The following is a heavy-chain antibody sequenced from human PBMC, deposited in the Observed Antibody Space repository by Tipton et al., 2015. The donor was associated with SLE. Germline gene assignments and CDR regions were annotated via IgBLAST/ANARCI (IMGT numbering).Heavy chain of an antibody. CDR3: TTGGWQVFDY. D-gene: IGHD5-24*01. CDR2: INSDGSST. CDR1: GFTFSSYW. J-gene: IGHJ4*02. V-gene: IGHV3-74*01. Sequence: SLRLSCAASGFTFSSYWMHWVRQAPGKGLVWVSRINSDGSSTDYAAPVKGRFTISRDDSKNTLYLQMNSLKTEDTAVYYCTTGGWQVFDYWGQGTLVTVSS.